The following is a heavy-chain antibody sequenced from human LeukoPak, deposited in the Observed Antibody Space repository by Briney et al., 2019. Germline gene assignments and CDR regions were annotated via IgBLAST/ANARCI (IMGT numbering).Heavy chain of an antibody. CDR3: AKGVVAARYYYYYYMDV. CDR2: IWYDGSNK. Sequence: GGSLRLSCAASGFTFSSYGMHWVRQAPGKGREWVAVIWYDGSNKYYADSVKGRFTISRDNSKNTLYLQMNSMRAEDTAVYYCAKGVVAARYYYYYYMDVWGKGPTVTVS. J-gene: IGHJ6*03. V-gene: IGHV3-33*06. CDR1: GFTFSSYG. D-gene: IGHD2-15*01.